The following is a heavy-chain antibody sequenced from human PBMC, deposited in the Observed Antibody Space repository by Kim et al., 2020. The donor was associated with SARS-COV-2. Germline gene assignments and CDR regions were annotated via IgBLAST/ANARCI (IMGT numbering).Heavy chain of an antibody. CDR3: ARVGEWSAAGTYYYYYYGMDV. Sequence: GGSLRLSCAASGFTFSSYSMNWVRQAPGKGLEWVSSISSSSSYIYYADSVKGRFTISRDNAKNSLYLQMNSLRAEDTAVYYCARVGEWSAAGTYYYYYYGMDVWAQGTTVTVSS. CDR2: ISSSSSYI. V-gene: IGHV3-21*01. J-gene: IGHJ6*02. CDR1: GFTFSSYS. D-gene: IGHD6-13*01.